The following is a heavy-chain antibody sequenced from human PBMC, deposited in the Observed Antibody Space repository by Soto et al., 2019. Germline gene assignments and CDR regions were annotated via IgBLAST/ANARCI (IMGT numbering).Heavy chain of an antibody. J-gene: IGHJ4*02. V-gene: IGHV1-69*13. Sequence: SVKGYGKGAGGTFSSYAISWVRQAPGQGLEWMGGIIPIFGTANYAQKFQGRVTITADESTSTAYMELSSLRSEDTAVYYCAREYYYEISGYYSLDYWGQGTLVTVSS. CDR3: AREYYYEISGYYSLDY. D-gene: IGHD3-22*01. CDR2: IIPIFGTA. CDR1: GGTFSSYA.